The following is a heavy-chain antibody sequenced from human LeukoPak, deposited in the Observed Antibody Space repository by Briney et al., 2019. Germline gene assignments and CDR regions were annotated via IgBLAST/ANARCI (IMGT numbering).Heavy chain of an antibody. D-gene: IGHD5-18*01. V-gene: IGHV3-21*01. CDR1: GFTFSTYS. Sequence: NPGGSLRLSCAASGFTFSTYSMNWVRQAPGKGLEWVSSISSSSGYIHYADSVKGRFTISRDNAKNSLYLQMNSLRDTDTAVYHCARGKVGYSYFDYWGQGTLVTVSS. CDR2: ISSSSGYI. J-gene: IGHJ4*02. CDR3: ARGKVGYSYFDY.